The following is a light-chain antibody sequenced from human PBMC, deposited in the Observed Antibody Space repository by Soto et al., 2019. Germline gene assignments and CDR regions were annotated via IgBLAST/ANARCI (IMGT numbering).Light chain of an antibody. CDR3: GEFNSFPNT. CDR2: AAS. J-gene: IGKJ2*01. V-gene: IGKV1-9*01. CDR1: QDISDY. Sequence: DIQLTQSPSLLSASVGDRVTITCRASQDISDYLAWYQQKPGNAPKVVIYAASTLPTGVPARFSGSRFGREFSLTINCLQPEDFATYYCGEFNSFPNTFGQGT.